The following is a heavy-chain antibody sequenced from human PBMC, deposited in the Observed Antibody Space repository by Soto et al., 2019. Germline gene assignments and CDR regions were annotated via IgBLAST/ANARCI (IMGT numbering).Heavy chain of an antibody. D-gene: IGHD3-3*01. V-gene: IGHV2-5*02. Sequence: QITLKESGPTVVKPTETLTLTCTFSGFSLTTSGVGVGWVRQSPGKAPEWLALIYWDDDKRYSTSLNSRLIITKDTTKNLVVLTMANVDPADTATYYCAHRVLRTVFGLVTTTAIYFDFWGPGNPVVVSS. J-gene: IGHJ4*02. CDR3: AHRVLRTVFGLVTTTAIYFDF. CDR1: GFSLTTSGVG. CDR2: IYWDDDK.